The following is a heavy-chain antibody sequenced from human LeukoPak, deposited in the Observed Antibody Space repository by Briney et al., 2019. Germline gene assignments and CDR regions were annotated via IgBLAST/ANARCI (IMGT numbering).Heavy chain of an antibody. CDR2: TTPIIGSA. D-gene: IGHD3-22*01. CDR1: GGTFSSHA. V-gene: IGHV1-69*05. CDR3: ARAPFYFESSGYSMDAFDI. J-gene: IGHJ3*02. Sequence: SVKVSCKASGGTFSSHAVSWVRQAPGQGLEWMGGTTPIIGSANYAQKFQGRVTIARDESTSTAYMELSSLRSEDTAVYYCARAPFYFESSGYSMDAFDIWGQGTMVTVSS.